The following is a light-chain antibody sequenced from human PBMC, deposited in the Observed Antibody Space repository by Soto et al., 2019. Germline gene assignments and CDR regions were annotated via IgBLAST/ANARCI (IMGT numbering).Light chain of an antibody. Sequence: DIQMTQSPPTLSASVGDRVTITCRASQSISSWLAWYQQRPGKAPNLLIYDVSSLESGVPSRFSGSGSGTEFTLTISSLQPDDFATSYCPPYTNYPWTFGQGTKVDI. V-gene: IGKV1-5*01. CDR1: QSISSW. J-gene: IGKJ1*01. CDR2: DVS. CDR3: PPYTNYPWT.